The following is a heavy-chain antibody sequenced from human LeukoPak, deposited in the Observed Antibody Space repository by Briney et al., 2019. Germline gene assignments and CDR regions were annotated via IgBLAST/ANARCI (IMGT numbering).Heavy chain of an antibody. V-gene: IGHV1-18*01. CDR3: ARETYGDYDFDY. CDR1: GYTFTSYG. J-gene: IGHJ4*02. CDR2: ISAYNGNT. D-gene: IGHD4-17*01. Sequence: ASVKVSCKSSGYTFTSYGIIWVRQAPGQGLEWMGWISAYNGNTNYAQKLQGRVTMTTDTSTSTAYMELRSLRSDDTAVYYCARETYGDYDFDYWGQGTLVTVSS.